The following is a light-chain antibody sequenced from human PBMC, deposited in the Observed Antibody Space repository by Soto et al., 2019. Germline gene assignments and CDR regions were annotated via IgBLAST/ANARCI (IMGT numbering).Light chain of an antibody. V-gene: IGKV1-39*01. J-gene: IGKJ1*01. Sequence: DIQMTQSPSSLSASVGDIVTITCRASQSITSYLNWYQQKPGKAPQLLIYAASSLQSGVPSRFSGSGSGTDFTLTISSLQPEDFASYFCQQSYTTPWTFGQGTEVEVK. CDR2: AAS. CDR1: QSITSY. CDR3: QQSYTTPWT.